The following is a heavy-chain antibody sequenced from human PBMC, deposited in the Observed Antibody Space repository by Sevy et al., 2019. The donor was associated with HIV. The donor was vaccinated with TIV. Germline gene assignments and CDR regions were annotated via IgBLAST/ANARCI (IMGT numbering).Heavy chain of an antibody. CDR1: GFTFSSYG. Sequence: GGSLRLSCAASGFTFSSYGMHWVRQAPGKGLEWVAVIWYDGSNKYYADSVKGRFTISRDNSKNTLYLQMNSLSAEDTAVYYCAREGYSGYGGLDYWGQGTLVTVSS. D-gene: IGHD5-12*01. J-gene: IGHJ4*02. CDR3: AREGYSGYGGLDY. V-gene: IGHV3-33*01. CDR2: IWYDGSNK.